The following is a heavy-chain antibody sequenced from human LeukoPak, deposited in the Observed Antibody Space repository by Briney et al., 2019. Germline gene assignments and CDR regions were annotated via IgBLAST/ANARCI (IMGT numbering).Heavy chain of an antibody. J-gene: IGHJ3*02. D-gene: IGHD3-10*01. CDR1: GYSFSDYW. Sequence: GESPKISCKGSGYSFSDYWIGWVRQMPGKGLEWMGIIYPGDSNSKYSPSFQGQVIISADRSINTAYLQWSGLKASDTAMYYCARHWGYYGSGSHRAFDIWGQGTTVTVSS. V-gene: IGHV5-51*01. CDR3: ARHWGYYGSGSHRAFDI. CDR2: IYPGDSNS.